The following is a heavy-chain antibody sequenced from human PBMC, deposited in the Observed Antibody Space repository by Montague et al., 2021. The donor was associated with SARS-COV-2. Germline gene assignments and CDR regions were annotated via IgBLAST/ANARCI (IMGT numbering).Heavy chain of an antibody. V-gene: IGHV4-39*07. D-gene: IGHD6-19*01. CDR1: SGSISSSTYY. Sequence: SETLSLTCTVSSGSISSSTYYWGWIRQPPGKGLEWIGSIYNSGNSYYNPSLKSRATISVDTSKNQFSLKLDSVTAADTAVYYCARLGSQWLVPVYCMAFWGQGTTVTVSS. CDR2: IYNSGNS. J-gene: IGHJ6*03. CDR3: ARLGSQWLVPVYCMAF.